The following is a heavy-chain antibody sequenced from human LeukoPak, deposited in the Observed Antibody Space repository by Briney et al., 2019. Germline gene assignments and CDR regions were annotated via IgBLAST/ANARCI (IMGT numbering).Heavy chain of an antibody. V-gene: IGHV4-31*03. D-gene: IGHD1-1*01. CDR1: GGSISSGDYY. J-gene: IGHJ5*02. CDR3: AKALDP. Sequence: SETLSLTCTVSGGSISSGDYYWSWIRRHPVKGLEWLGNIYYIGTTYYNPSLRSRLTISRDTSKNQFFLKLTSVTAADTAVYYCAKALDPWGQGTLVTVSS. CDR2: IYYIGTT.